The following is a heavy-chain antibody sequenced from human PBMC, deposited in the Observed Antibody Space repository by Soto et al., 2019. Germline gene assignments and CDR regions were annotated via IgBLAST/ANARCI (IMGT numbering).Heavy chain of an antibody. J-gene: IGHJ4*01. V-gene: IGHV4-34*01. CDR3: ARGGLTYCGGDCYPIDY. D-gene: IGHD2-21*02. Sequence: SETLSLTCAVYGGSFIGYYWNWILQPPWKGLEWIGEINHSGSTNFNPSLKSRVTISVDTSKKQFSLKLSSVTAADSAVYYCARGGLTYCGGDCYPIDYWGQGTPVTVSS. CDR1: GGSFIGYY. CDR2: INHSGST.